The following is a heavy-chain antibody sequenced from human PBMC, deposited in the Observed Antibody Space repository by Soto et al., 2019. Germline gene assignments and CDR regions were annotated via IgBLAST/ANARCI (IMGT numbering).Heavy chain of an antibody. V-gene: IGHV3-48*02. J-gene: IGHJ4*02. Sequence: GGFLRLSCAASGFTFRSYSMNWVRQAPGKGLEWVSYIDSVGTVYYADSVKGRFTISRDNAQNSLYLQMKSLRDEDTAIYYCARELYVSGPYYFDYWGQGILVTVSS. CDR3: ARELYVSGPYYFDY. CDR2: IDSVGTV. CDR1: GFTFRSYS. D-gene: IGHD3-16*02.